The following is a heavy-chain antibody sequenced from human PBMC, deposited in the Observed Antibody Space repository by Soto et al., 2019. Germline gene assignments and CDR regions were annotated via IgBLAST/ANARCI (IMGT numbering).Heavy chain of an antibody. Sequence: GGSLRLSCSASGFDFSVCEMIWVRQVLGKGLEWVSYISSSGSTIYYADSVKGRFTISWYNAKNSLYLQMNSLRAEATAFYYAGRVDAIDGMDVWGQGTTVTVSS. V-gene: IGHV3-48*03. CDR3: GRVDAIDGMDV. CDR2: ISSSGSTI. D-gene: IGHD2-2*01. J-gene: IGHJ6*02. CDR1: GFDFSVCE.